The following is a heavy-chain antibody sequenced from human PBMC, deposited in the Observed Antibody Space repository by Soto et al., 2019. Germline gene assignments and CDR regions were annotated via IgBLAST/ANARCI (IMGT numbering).Heavy chain of an antibody. CDR3: ARWGTTGGLDV. V-gene: IGHV3-30*19. CDR2: TSYDGSDK. D-gene: IGHD3-16*01. CDR1: GFTFRSIV. Sequence: QVQLVESGGGVVQPGTSLRVSWVGSGFTFRSIVNHGVRRAQAKGLEWFALTSYDGSDKYYGDSVRGRFTISRDNSRNTVDLQMDSLRLEDTALYYCARWGTTGGLDVWGQGTLVSVSS. J-gene: IGHJ1*01.